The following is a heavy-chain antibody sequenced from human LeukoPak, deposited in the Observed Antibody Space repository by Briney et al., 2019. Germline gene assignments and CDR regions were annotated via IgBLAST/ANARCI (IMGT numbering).Heavy chain of an antibody. V-gene: IGHV3-48*01. CDR1: GFTFSTYS. CDR2: ISSSSTTI. Sequence: GGSLRLSCAASGFTFSTYSMNWVRQAPGKGLEWVSYISSSSTTIYYADSVKGRFTISRDNAKNSLYLQMNSLRAEDTAVYYCAREAVVVAATRNYYYGMDVWGQGTTVTVSS. J-gene: IGHJ6*02. CDR3: AREAVVVAATRNYYYGMDV. D-gene: IGHD2-15*01.